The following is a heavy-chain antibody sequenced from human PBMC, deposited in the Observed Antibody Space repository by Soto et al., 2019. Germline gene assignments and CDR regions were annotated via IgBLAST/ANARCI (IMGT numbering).Heavy chain of an antibody. V-gene: IGHV1-69*06. CDR3: ARKSQNYDSSGYYLAFGNWFDP. CDR1: GGTFSSYA. Sequence: GASVKVSCKASGGTFSSYAISWVRQAPGQGLEWMGGIIPIFGTANYAQKFQGRVTITADKSTSTAHMELSSLRSEDTAVYYCARKSQNYDSSGYYLAFGNWFDPWGQGTLVTVSS. J-gene: IGHJ5*02. CDR2: IIPIFGTA. D-gene: IGHD3-22*01.